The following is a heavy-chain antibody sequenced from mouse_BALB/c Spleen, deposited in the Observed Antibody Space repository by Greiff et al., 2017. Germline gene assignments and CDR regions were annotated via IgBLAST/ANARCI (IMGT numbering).Heavy chain of an antibody. V-gene: IGHV5-17*02. D-gene: IGHD1-1*01. Sequence: EVMLVESGGGLVQPGGSRKLSCAASGFTFSSFGMHWVRQAPEKGLEWVAYISSGSSTIYYADTVKGRFTISRDNPKNTLFLQMTSLRSEDTAMYYCARRGYYGSSPHWYFDVWGAGTTVTVSS. CDR3: ARRGYYGSSPHWYFDV. CDR2: ISSGSSTI. CDR1: GFTFSSFG. J-gene: IGHJ1*01.